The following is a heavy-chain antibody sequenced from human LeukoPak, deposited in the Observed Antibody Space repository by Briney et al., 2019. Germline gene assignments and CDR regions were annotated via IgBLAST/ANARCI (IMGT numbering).Heavy chain of an antibody. CDR2: ISAYNGNT. Sequence: ASVKVSCKASGYTFTSYGISWVRQAPGQGLEWMGWISAYNGNTNYAQKLQGRVTMTTDTSTSTAYMELRSLRSDDTAVYYCARDSPPLEYQLLYEDDAFDIWGQGTMVTVSS. J-gene: IGHJ3*02. CDR1: GYTFTSYG. CDR3: ARDSPPLEYQLLYEDDAFDI. D-gene: IGHD2-2*02. V-gene: IGHV1-18*01.